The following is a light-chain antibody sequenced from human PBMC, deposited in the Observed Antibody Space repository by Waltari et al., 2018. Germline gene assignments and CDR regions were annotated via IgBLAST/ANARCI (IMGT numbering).Light chain of an antibody. Sequence: QSDLTQPASVSGSPGQSITISCTGTSSDDGGVNYVSWYQQYPGKDPKLMIYEVSNRPAGVAIRFSGSKSGNTASLPISGLRAEDDADYYCSSYTSTSTYVFGTGTEVTV. CDR2: EVS. CDR1: SSDDGGVNY. J-gene: IGLJ1*01. CDR3: SSYTSTSTYV. V-gene: IGLV2-14*03.